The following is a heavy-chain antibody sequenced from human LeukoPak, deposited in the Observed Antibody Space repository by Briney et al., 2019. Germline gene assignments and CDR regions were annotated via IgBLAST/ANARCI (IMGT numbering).Heavy chain of an antibody. CDR2: ISGSGGGT. D-gene: IGHD2-2*01. CDR3: AKGYCSSTSCSSDY. CDR1: GFTFSSYA. Sequence: GGSLRLSCAASGFTFSSYAVSWVRQAPGKGLEWVSAISGSGGGTYYADSVKGRFTISRDNSKNTLYLQMNSLRAEDTAIYYCAKGYCSSTSCSSDYRGQGTLVTVSS. J-gene: IGHJ4*02. V-gene: IGHV3-23*01.